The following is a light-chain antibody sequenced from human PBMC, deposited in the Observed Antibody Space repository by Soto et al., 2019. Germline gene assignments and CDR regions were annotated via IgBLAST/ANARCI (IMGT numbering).Light chain of an antibody. Sequence: QSVLTQPASVSGAPRQRGTISCTGSSSNLGAGYDVHWYQQLPGTAPRLLIYGNNNRPSGVPDRFSGSRSGTSASLAITGLQAEDEADYYCQSYENSLGATYVFGTGTKVTVL. CDR2: GNN. V-gene: IGLV1-40*01. CDR3: QSYENSLGATYV. J-gene: IGLJ1*01. CDR1: SSNLGAGYD.